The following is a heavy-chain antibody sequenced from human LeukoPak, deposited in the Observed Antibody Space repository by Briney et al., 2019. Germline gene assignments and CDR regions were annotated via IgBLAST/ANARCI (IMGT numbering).Heavy chain of an antibody. CDR1: GYTFTSYG. CDR2: ISAYNGNT. J-gene: IGHJ6*03. CDR3: ARVSAGTAMVYYYYYYMDV. D-gene: IGHD5-18*01. V-gene: IGHV1-18*01. Sequence: ASVKVSCKASGYTFTSYGISWVRQAPGQGLEWMGWISAYNGNTNYARKLQGRVTMTTDTSTSTAYMELRSLRSDDTAVYYCARVSAGTAMVYYYYYYMDVWGKGTTVTISS.